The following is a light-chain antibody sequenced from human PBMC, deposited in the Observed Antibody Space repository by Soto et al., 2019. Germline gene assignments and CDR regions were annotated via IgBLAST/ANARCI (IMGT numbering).Light chain of an antibody. V-gene: IGLV2-14*01. CDR3: SSYTSSSTRV. CDR2: DVS. CDR1: SSDVGG. Sequence: SALTQPASVSGSPGQSITISCTGTSSDVGGVSWYQQHPGKAPKLMIYDVSNRSSGVSNRFSGSKSGNTASLTISGLQAEDEADYYCSSYTSSSTRVFGTGTKLTVL. J-gene: IGLJ1*01.